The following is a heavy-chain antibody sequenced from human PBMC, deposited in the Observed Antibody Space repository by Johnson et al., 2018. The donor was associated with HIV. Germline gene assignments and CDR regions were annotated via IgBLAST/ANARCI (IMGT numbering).Heavy chain of an antibody. Sequence: QVQLVESGGGVVQPGGSLRLSCAASGFTFSSYGMHWVRQAPGKGLEWVAFIHYDGSHKSDAASVKVRFTISRDNYKNTLYLQMSSLKVEDTAVYYCAKDWDRWLQPPGDAFDIRGQGTMVTVSS. CDR1: GFTFSSYG. D-gene: IGHD5-24*01. J-gene: IGHJ3*02. V-gene: IGHV3-30*02. CDR2: IHYDGSHK. CDR3: AKDWDRWLQPPGDAFDI.